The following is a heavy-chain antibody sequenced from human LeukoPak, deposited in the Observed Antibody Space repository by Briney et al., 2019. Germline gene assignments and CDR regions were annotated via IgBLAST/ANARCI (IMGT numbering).Heavy chain of an antibody. D-gene: IGHD3-22*01. CDR1: QFKFNNYG. Sequence: GGSLRLSCATSQFKFNNYGMTWVRQAPGKGLEWVSSITGSGGSTQYADSVQGRFTISRDNSKNTLYLQMNSLRAEDTAVYYCVRDDDRPDNGLDYWGQGTLVTVSS. J-gene: IGHJ4*02. CDR2: ITGSGGST. CDR3: VRDDDRPDNGLDY. V-gene: IGHV3-23*01.